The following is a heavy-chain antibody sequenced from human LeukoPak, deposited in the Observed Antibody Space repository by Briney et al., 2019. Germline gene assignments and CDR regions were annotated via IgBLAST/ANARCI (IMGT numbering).Heavy chain of an antibody. CDR3: ARSARLMKGVVEVTALDD. J-gene: IGHJ4*02. CDR1: GFTFRSYE. V-gene: IGHV3-48*03. Sequence: GGSLRLSCEDSGFTFRSYEMNWVRRAPGKGLEWIAYLSSSGSAFSYADTVKGRFTIARDNAKNSVYLEMNSLRADDTAVYYCARSARLMKGVVEVTALDDWGQGTLVTVSS. D-gene: IGHD3-3*01. CDR2: LSSSGSAF.